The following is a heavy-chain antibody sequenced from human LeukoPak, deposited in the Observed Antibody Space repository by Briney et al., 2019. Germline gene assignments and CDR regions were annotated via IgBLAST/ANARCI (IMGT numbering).Heavy chain of an antibody. J-gene: IGHJ6*02. V-gene: IGHV4-59*08. CDR3: ARQRGYSGYDLGIFYGMDV. Sequence: SETLSLTCTVSGGSISSYYWSLIRQPPGKGLEGIGYIYYSGSTNYNPSLKRRVTISVDTSKNQFSLKLSSVTAADTAVYYCARQRGYSGYDLGIFYGMDVWGQGTTVTVSS. D-gene: IGHD5-12*01. CDR2: IYYSGST. CDR1: GGSISSYY.